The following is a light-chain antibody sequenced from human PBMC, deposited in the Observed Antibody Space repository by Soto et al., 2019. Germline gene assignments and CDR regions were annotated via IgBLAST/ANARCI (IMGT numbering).Light chain of an antibody. J-gene: IGKJ1*01. CDR3: QQYSSYWT. CDR2: DAT. Sequence: EIDMTRSLSTLTAAVRGTVTRRFRASHSISRWLAWYQQKPGKAPKLLIHDATSLESGVPSRFSGSGSGTEITLTISSLQPDDFASYSCQQYSSYWTFAEGTKVDNK. CDR1: HSISRW. V-gene: IGKV1-5*01.